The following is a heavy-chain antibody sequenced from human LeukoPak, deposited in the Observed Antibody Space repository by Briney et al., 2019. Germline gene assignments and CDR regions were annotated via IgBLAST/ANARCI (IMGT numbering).Heavy chain of an antibody. CDR1: GFTVSSNY. J-gene: IGHJ4*02. V-gene: IGHV3-53*01. Sequence: GGSLRLSCAASGFTVSSNYMSWVRQAPGKGLEWVSVIYSGGSTYYADSVKGRFTISRDNSKNTLYLQMNSLRAEDTAVYYCARDFFRSAGEDWGQGTLVTVSS. CDR3: ARDFFRSAGED. CDR2: IYSGGST. D-gene: IGHD3-16*01.